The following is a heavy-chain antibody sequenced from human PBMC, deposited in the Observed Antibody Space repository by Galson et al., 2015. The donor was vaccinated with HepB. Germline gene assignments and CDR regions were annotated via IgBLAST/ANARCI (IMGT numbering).Heavy chain of an antibody. CDR1: GLTFDYYA. Sequence: SLRLSCAASGLTFDYYAMSWVRQAPGKGLEWVSGISPSGDMPFIADSVRGRLTISSDNSKKTLYLDMKNLRAEDTAVYYCATELRHNSGWYALDSWGQGTLVTVSS. CDR2: ISPSGDMP. V-gene: IGHV3-23*01. CDR3: ATELRHNSGWYALDS. D-gene: IGHD6-19*01. J-gene: IGHJ4*02.